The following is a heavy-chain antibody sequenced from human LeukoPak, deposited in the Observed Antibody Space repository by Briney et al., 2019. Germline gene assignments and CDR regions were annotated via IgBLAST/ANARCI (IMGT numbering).Heavy chain of an antibody. Sequence: KSSETLSLTCTVSGGSISSYYCSWIRQPAGKGLEWIGRIYTSGSTNYNPSLKSRVTMSVDTSKNQFSLKLSSVTAADTAVYYCAREDFWSGYYDYWGQGTLVTVSS. D-gene: IGHD3-3*01. CDR1: GGSISSYY. V-gene: IGHV4-4*07. CDR2: IYTSGST. CDR3: AREDFWSGYYDY. J-gene: IGHJ4*02.